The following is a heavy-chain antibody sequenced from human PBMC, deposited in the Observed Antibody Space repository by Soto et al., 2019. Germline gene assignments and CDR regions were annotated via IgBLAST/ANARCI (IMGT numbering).Heavy chain of an antibody. Sequence: QVQLVQSGAEVKKPGASVKVSCKASGYTFTSYAMHWVRQAPGQRLEWMGWINAGNGNTKYSQKFQGRVTITRDTSASTAYMELSSRRSEDTAVYYCARDGFTPLRSSPGWYCDLWGRGTLVTVSS. J-gene: IGHJ2*01. CDR2: INAGNGNT. V-gene: IGHV1-3*01. CDR3: ARDGFTPLRSSPGWYCDL. CDR1: GYTFTSYA. D-gene: IGHD6-6*01.